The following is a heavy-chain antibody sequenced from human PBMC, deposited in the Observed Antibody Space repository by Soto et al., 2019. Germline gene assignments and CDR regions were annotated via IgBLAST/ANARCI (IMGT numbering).Heavy chain of an antibody. CDR1: GFTFSSYA. Sequence: GGSLRLSCAASGFTFSSYAMSWVRQAPGKGLEWVSAISGSGGSTYYADSVKGRFTISRDNSKNTLYLQMNSLRAEDTAVYYCATTFTVTHGEEYYYYGMDVWGQGTTVTVSS. D-gene: IGHD4-17*01. V-gene: IGHV3-23*01. J-gene: IGHJ6*02. CDR2: ISGSGGST. CDR3: ATTFTVTHGEEYYYYGMDV.